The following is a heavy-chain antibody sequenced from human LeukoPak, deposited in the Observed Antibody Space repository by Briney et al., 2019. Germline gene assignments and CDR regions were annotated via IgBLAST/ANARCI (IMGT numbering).Heavy chain of an antibody. Sequence: PGGSLRLSCATSGFTFHDYSMHWVRQVPGKGLEWVSGITWNSGRIGYADSVKGRFTISRDNAKNSLYLLMNSLRAEDTALYYCAKDIEGAGTYYPRSGMDVWGQGTTVTVSS. CDR1: GFTFHDYS. CDR3: AKDIEGAGTYYPRSGMDV. V-gene: IGHV3-9*01. CDR2: ITWNSGRI. J-gene: IGHJ6*02. D-gene: IGHD3-10*01.